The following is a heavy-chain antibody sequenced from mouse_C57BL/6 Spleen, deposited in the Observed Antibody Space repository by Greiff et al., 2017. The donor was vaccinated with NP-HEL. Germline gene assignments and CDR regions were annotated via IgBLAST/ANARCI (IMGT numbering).Heavy chain of an antibody. Sequence: VQLQESGPGLVQPSQSLSITCTVSGFSLTSYGVHWVRQSPGKGLEWLGVIWRGGSTDYNAAFMSRLSITKDNSKSQVFFKMNSLQADDTAIYYCAKNSGGNYPLAYWGQGTLVTVSA. D-gene: IGHD2-1*01. V-gene: IGHV2-5*01. CDR2: IWRGGST. J-gene: IGHJ3*01. CDR3: AKNSGGNYPLAY. CDR1: GFSLTSYG.